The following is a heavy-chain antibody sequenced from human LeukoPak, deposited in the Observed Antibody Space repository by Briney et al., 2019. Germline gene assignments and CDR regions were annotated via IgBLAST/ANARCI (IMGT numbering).Heavy chain of an antibody. D-gene: IGHD6-6*01. CDR3: AKDHFPLIAAFGMDV. CDR2: ISGSGGST. CDR1: GFTFSSYA. V-gene: IGHV3-23*01. J-gene: IGHJ6*02. Sequence: GGSLRLSCAASGFTFSSYAMSWVRQAPGEGLEWVSAISGSGGSTYYADSVKGRFTISRDNSKNTLYLQMNSLRAEDTAVYYCAKDHFPLIAAFGMDVWGQGTTVTVSS.